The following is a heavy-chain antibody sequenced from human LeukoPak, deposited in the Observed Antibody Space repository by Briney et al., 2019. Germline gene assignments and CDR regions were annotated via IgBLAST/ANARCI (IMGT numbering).Heavy chain of an antibody. CDR2: ISWNSGSI. CDR3: ARGIAAVRFDY. Sequence: GGFLRLSCAASGFTFDDYAMHWVRQAPGKGLEWVSGISWNSGSIGYADSVKGRFTISRDNAKNSLYLQMNSLRAEDTALYYCARGIAAVRFDYWGQGTLVTVSS. D-gene: IGHD6-13*01. V-gene: IGHV3-9*01. CDR1: GFTFDDYA. J-gene: IGHJ4*02.